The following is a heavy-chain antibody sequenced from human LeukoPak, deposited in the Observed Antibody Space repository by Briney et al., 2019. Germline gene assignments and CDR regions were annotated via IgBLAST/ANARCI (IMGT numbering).Heavy chain of an antibody. Sequence: SCAASGFTFSSYAMSWVRQAPGQGLEWMGGIIPIFGTANYAQKFQGRVTMTTDTSTSTAYMELRSLRSDDTAVYYCARDLGVGGYCSGGSCYLLDYWGQGTLVTVSS. CDR3: ARDLGVGGYCSGGSCYLLDY. J-gene: IGHJ4*02. CDR2: IIPIFGTA. CDR1: GFTFSSYA. V-gene: IGHV1-69*05. D-gene: IGHD2-15*01.